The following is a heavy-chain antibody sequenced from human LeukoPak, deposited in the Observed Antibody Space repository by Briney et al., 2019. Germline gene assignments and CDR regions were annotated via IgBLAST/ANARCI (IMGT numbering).Heavy chain of an antibody. CDR1: GGSITNYY. V-gene: IGHV4-4*07. D-gene: IGHD3-10*01. CDR2: IFTSGTT. CDR3: ARDLPEGSGRLNGFDP. J-gene: IGHJ5*02. Sequence: PSETLSLTCSVPGGSITNYYWSWIRQTAGKGLEWVGHIFTSGTTNYNPSLKSRVTMSLDRSRNQFSLNLTSVTAADTAVYYCARDLPEGSGRLNGFDPWGQGAPATVSS.